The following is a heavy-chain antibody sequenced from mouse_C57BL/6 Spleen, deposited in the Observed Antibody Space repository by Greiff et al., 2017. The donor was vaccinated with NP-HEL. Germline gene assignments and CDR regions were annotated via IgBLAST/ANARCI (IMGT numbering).Heavy chain of an antibody. D-gene: IGHD2-5*01. V-gene: IGHV14-2*01. J-gene: IGHJ3*01. CDR3: ARDYSKEFAY. CDR2: IDPEDGET. CDR1: GFNIKDYY. Sequence: EVQGVESGAELVKPGASVKLSCTASGFNIKDYYMHWVKQRTEQGLEWIERIDPEDGETKYAPKFQGQATITADTSSNTSYLQLSSVTSEDTAVYYCARDYSKEFAYWGQGTMVTVSA.